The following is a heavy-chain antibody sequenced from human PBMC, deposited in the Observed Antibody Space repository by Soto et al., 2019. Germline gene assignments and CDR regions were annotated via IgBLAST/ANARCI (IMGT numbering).Heavy chain of an antibody. J-gene: IGHJ6*02. CDR3: ARDRGGSVSYYGMDV. V-gene: IGHV1-3*04. CDR2: INTGNGNT. CDR1: GYSFANSA. D-gene: IGHD3-16*01. Sequence: ASVKVSCKASGYSFANSAIHWVRQAPGQRLEWMGRINTGNGNTKYSQKFQGRVTMTRDTSTSTVYMELSSLRSEDTAVYYCARDRGGSVSYYGMDVWGQGTTVTVSS.